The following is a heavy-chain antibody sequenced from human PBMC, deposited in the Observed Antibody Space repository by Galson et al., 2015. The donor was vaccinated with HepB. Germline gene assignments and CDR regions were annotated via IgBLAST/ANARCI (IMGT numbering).Heavy chain of an antibody. CDR3: AREDSSYYDSGGPDAFDM. D-gene: IGHD3-22*01. J-gene: IGHJ3*02. CDR1: GFTFRTYA. V-gene: IGHV3-30*04. CDR2: ISYDGRNT. Sequence: SLRLSCAASGFTFRTYALHWVRQAPGKGLAWMALISYDGRNTYYADSVKGRFTISRDNSKNTLYLQINSLRADDTAMYYCAREDSSYYDSGGPDAFDMWGQGTMVTVSS.